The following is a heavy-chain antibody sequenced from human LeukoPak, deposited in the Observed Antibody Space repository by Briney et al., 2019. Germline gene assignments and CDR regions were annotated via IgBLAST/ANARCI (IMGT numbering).Heavy chain of an antibody. CDR3: ARHARSIELQLRGVFDY. J-gene: IGHJ4*02. CDR1: GASISSYY. V-gene: IGHV4-4*09. CDR2: IYTSGRT. D-gene: IGHD1-7*01. Sequence: PSETLSLTCTVSGASISSYYWSWIRQPPGKGLEWIGSIYTSGRTNYNPSLKSRVTISVDTSKNQFSLKLSSVTAADTAVYYCARHARSIELQLRGVFDYWGQGALVTVSS.